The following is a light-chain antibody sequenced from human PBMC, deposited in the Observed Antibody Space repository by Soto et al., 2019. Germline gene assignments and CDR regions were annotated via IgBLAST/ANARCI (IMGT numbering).Light chain of an antibody. CDR3: QQRSNWRVT. Sequence: EIVMTQSPATLSVSPGERATLSCRASQSVSSNLAWYQQKPGQAPRLLIYGTSTRATGIPGRFSGSGSGTDFTLTISSLEPEDIAVYYCQQRSNWRVTFGGGTKVDIK. CDR2: GTS. V-gene: IGKV3-15*01. CDR1: QSVSSN. J-gene: IGKJ4*01.